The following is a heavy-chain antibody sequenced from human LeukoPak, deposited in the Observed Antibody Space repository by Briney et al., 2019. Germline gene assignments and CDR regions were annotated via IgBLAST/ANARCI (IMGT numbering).Heavy chain of an antibody. CDR2: ITASGGNT. D-gene: IGHD5-18*01. CDR1: GFTFSSYA. Sequence: QPGGSLRLSCAASGFTFSSYAMGWVRQAPGKGLEWVSAITASGGNTHYADSVKGRFTISRDNSKNTLYLQVNSLRAEDTAVYYCAKGNGYSCGRYYFDYWGQGTLVTVSS. J-gene: IGHJ4*02. V-gene: IGHV3-23*01. CDR3: AKGNGYSCGRYYFDY.